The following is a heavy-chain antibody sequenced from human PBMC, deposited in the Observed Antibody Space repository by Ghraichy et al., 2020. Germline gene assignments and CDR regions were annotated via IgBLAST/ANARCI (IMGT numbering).Heavy chain of an antibody. CDR2: IRYDRSNK. CDR1: GFTFSSYG. V-gene: IGHV3-30*02. CDR3: AKDRLIVPTNWFDP. J-gene: IGHJ5*02. D-gene: IGHD1-26*01. Sequence: GGSLRLSCAASGFTFSSYGMHWVRQAPGKGLEWVAFIRYDRSNKYYADSVKGRFTISRDNSKNTLYLQMNSLRAEDTAVYYCAKDRLIVPTNWFDPWGQGTLVTVSS.